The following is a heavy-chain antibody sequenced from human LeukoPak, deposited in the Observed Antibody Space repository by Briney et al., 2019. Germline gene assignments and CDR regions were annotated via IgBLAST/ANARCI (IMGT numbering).Heavy chain of an antibody. CDR2: IIPIFGTA. V-gene: IGHV1-69*05. J-gene: IGHJ6*03. D-gene: IGHD3-10*01. Sequence: ASVKVSCKASGGTFSSYAISWVRQAPGQGLEWMGGIIPIFGTANYAQKFQGRVTITTDESTSTAYMELSSLRSEDTAVYYCARGVTLVRGVDYYYYMDVWGKGTTVTVSS. CDR1: GGTFSSYA. CDR3: ARGVTLVRGVDYYYYMDV.